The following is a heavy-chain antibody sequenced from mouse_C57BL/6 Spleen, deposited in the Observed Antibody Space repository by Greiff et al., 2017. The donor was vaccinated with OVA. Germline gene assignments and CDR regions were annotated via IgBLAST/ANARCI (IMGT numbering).Heavy chain of an antibody. CDR3: ARRGSSGSFAY. J-gene: IGHJ3*01. D-gene: IGHD3-2*02. V-gene: IGHV1-26*01. CDR1: GYTFTDYY. CDR2: INPNNGGT. Sequence: VQLQQSGPELVKPGASVKISCKASGYTFTDYYMNWVKQSHGKSLEWIGDINPNNGGTSYNQKFKGKATLTVDKSSSTAYMELRSLTSEDSAVYYCARRGSSGSFAYWGQGTLVTVSA.